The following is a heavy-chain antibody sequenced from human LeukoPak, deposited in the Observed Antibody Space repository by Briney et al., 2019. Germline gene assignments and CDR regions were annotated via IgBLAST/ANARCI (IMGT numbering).Heavy chain of an antibody. Sequence: GGSLRLSCAVSGFTVSGDYMSWVRQAPGKGLEWVSVMYSGGATYYSDAVMDRFTISRGNSKKTLFFQMNSRIGEDATVYYCSRTHWFDPWGHGTLVTVSS. CDR3: SRTHWFDP. CDR2: MYSGGAT. V-gene: IGHV3-53*01. CDR1: GFTVSGDY. J-gene: IGHJ5*02.